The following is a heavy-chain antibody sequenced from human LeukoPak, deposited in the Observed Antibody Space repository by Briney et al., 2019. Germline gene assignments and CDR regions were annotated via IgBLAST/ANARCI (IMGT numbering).Heavy chain of an antibody. CDR1: GGSISSGGYY. Sequence: SETLSLPCTVSGGSISSGGYYWSWIRQHPGKGLEWIGYIYYSGNIYYNPSLKSRVTISVDTSKNQFFLKLSSVTAADTAVYHCARGTYYYDTSGHQVYFDYWGQGTLVTVSS. V-gene: IGHV4-31*03. J-gene: IGHJ4*02. D-gene: IGHD3-22*01. CDR2: IYYSGNI. CDR3: ARGTYYYDTSGHQVYFDY.